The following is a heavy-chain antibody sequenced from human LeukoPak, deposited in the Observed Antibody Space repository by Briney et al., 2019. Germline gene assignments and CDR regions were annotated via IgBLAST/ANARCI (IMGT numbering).Heavy chain of an antibody. Sequence: ASVNVSCTASGYTFTSYDINWVRQATGQGLEWMGWMNPNSGNTGYAQKFQGRVTITRNTSISTAYMELSSLRSEDTAVYYCARGRQLSPAGRPFDYWGQGTLVTVSS. CDR1: GYTFTSYD. V-gene: IGHV1-8*03. CDR3: ARGRQLSPAGRPFDY. J-gene: IGHJ4*02. CDR2: MNPNSGNT. D-gene: IGHD6-13*01.